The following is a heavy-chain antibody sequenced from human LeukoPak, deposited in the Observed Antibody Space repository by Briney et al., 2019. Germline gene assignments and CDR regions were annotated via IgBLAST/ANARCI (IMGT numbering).Heavy chain of an antibody. V-gene: IGHV1-2*02. CDR2: INPNSGGT. Sequence: GASVKVSCKASGYTFTGYYMHWVRQAPGQGLEWMGWINPNSGGTNYAQKFQGRVTMTRDTSISTAYMELSSLRSEDTAVYYCAACRDGYNEGLYYFDYWGQGTLVTVSS. J-gene: IGHJ4*02. D-gene: IGHD5-24*01. CDR3: AACRDGYNEGLYYFDY. CDR1: GYTFTGYY.